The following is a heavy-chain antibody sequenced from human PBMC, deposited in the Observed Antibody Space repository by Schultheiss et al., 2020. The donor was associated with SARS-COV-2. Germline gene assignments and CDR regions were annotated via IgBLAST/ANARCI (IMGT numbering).Heavy chain of an antibody. J-gene: IGHJ4*02. D-gene: IGHD3-16*02. CDR1: RNILTILS. Sequence: VKVSCKVSRNILTILSMYWVRQAPGKGLEWMGGFDPEDGETIYAQHFQGRVTITRDASMNTAYMELSSLTSEDTAVYYCATPGPVPYRLLYWGQGTLVTVSS. V-gene: IGHV1-24*01. CDR2: FDPEDGET. CDR3: ATPGPVPYRLLY.